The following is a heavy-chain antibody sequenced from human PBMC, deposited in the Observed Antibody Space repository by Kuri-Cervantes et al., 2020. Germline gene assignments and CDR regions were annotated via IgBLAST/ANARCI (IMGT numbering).Heavy chain of an antibody. D-gene: IGHD6-13*01. CDR2: IYWDDDK. J-gene: IGHJ5*02. V-gene: IGHV2-5*02. CDR3: AYSSSWYNWFDP. Sequence: SGPTLVKPTQTLTLTCTFSGFSHSTSGVGVGWIRQPPGKALEWLALIYWDDDKRYSPYLKSRLTITKDTSKNQVVLTMTNMDPVDTVTYYCAYSSSWYNWFDPWGQGTLVTVSS. CDR1: GFSHSTSGVG.